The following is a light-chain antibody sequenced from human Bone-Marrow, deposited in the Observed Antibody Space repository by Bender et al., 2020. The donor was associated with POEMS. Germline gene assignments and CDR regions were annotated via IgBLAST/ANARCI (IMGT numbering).Light chain of an antibody. CDR3: SSYAGSGIVI. CDR2: EVS. V-gene: IGLV2-8*01. Sequence: QSALTQPPSASGSPGQSVTISCTGTSSDIGNYHYVSWYQQYPGKAPKLMIYEVSKRPSGVPDRFSGSKSAKTASLTVSGLQAEDEADYHCSSYAGSGIVIFGGGTKLTVL. J-gene: IGLJ2*01. CDR1: SSDIGNYHY.